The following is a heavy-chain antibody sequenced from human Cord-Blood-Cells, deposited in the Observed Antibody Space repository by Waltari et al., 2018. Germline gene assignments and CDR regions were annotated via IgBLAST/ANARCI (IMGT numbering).Heavy chain of an antibody. D-gene: IGHD2-2*01. Sequence: QVQLVQSGAEVKKPGASVKVSCKASGYTFTVCYMHWVRQAPGQGLEWMGWINPNSGGTNYAQKFQGRVTMTRDTSISTAYMELSRLRSDDTAVYYCASLPYCSSTSCYLGAFDIWGQGTMVTVSS. CDR1: GYTFTVCY. CDR2: INPNSGGT. CDR3: ASLPYCSSTSCYLGAFDI. J-gene: IGHJ3*02. V-gene: IGHV1-2*02.